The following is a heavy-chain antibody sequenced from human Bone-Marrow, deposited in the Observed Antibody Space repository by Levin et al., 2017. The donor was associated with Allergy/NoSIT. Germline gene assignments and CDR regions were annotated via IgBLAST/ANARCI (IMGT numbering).Heavy chain of an antibody. D-gene: IGHD3-16*01. CDR2: IYSSGNT. CDR3: ARGGPSWDYFDY. V-gene: IGHV4-59*08. J-gene: IGHJ4*02. CDR1: GGSISSSY. Sequence: SPTLSLTCTVSGGSISSSYWSWIRQPPGKGLEWIGYIYSSGNTNYNPSLKSRVTMSVDTSKNQFSLKLTSVTAADTAVYYCARGGPSWDYFDYWGQGALVTVSS.